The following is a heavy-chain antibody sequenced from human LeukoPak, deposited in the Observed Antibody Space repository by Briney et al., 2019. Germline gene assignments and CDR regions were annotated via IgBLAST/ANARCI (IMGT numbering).Heavy chain of an antibody. Sequence: SETLSLTCPVSGYSISSGYYWGWLRQPPGTGLEWIGSIYHSGRTFYNPSLKSRVTISVDTSKNQFSPKLTSVTAADTAVYFCAREANYYGSGSYFEGTFDYWGQGSLVTVSS. D-gene: IGHD3-10*01. CDR1: GYSISSGYY. CDR2: IYHSGRT. J-gene: IGHJ4*02. V-gene: IGHV4-38-2*02. CDR3: AREANYYGSGSYFEGTFDY.